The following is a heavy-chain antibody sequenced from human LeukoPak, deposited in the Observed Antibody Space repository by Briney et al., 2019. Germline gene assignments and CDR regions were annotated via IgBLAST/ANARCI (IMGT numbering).Heavy chain of an antibody. CDR3: ASALLLEDRDHAFDI. V-gene: IGHV3-30*02. J-gene: IGHJ3*02. D-gene: IGHD2/OR15-2a*01. CDR1: GFTFSSYS. Sequence: GGSLRLSCAASGFTFSSYSMNWVRQAPGKGLEWVAFIRYDGGNKYYADSVKGRFTISRDNSKNTLYLQMNSLRAEDTAVYYCASALLLEDRDHAFDIWGQGTMVTVSS. CDR2: IRYDGGNK.